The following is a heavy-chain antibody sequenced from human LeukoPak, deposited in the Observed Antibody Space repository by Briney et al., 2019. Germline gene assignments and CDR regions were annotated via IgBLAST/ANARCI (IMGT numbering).Heavy chain of an antibody. D-gene: IGHD4-17*01. Sequence: PSETLSLTCTVSGYSISSGYYWGWIRQPPGKGLEWIGSIYHSGSTYYNPSLKSRVTISVDTSKNQFSLKLSSVTAADTAVYYCARQSTVTINFDYWGQGTLVTVSS. CDR1: GYSISSGYY. J-gene: IGHJ4*02. CDR3: ARQSTVTINFDY. CDR2: IYHSGST. V-gene: IGHV4-38-2*02.